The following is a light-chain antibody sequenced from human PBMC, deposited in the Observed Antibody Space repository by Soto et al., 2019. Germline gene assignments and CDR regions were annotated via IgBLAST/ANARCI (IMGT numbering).Light chain of an antibody. CDR2: AAS. Sequence: EFVLTQSPRTLSFSPGERATLSCRASQSVSSYYLAWYQQKPGQAPRLLIYAASSRATGIPDRFSGSGSGTDFTLTINRLEPEDFAVYYCQQYDSSPRTFGQGTKVEI. CDR1: QSVSSYY. CDR3: QQYDSSPRT. J-gene: IGKJ1*01. V-gene: IGKV3-20*01.